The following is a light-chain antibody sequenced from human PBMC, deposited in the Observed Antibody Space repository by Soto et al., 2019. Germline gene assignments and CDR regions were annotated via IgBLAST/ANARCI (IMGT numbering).Light chain of an antibody. V-gene: IGKV3-15*01. J-gene: IGKJ1*01. CDR1: QTVNSK. Sequence: EIVMTQSPATVSVSQGERASLSCRASQTVNSKMAWYLQKPGQGPRLLIYGASTRATGIPARFSGSGSGTEYTLTISSLQLEDLAVYWCQQYSNWPLTFGQGTTVEI. CDR2: GAS. CDR3: QQYSNWPLT.